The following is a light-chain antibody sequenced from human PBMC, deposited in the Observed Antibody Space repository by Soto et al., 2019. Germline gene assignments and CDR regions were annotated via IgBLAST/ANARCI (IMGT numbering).Light chain of an antibody. V-gene: IGKV3-11*01. CDR2: DAS. J-gene: IGKJ1*01. CDR1: QSVSSY. CDR3: QQYGRAPWT. Sequence: IVLTQSAATLSLSPGERATLSCWASQSVSSYLAWYQHKPGQAPRLLIYDASNRATGIPARFSGSGSGTDFSLIISRLEPEDFAVYDCQQYGRAPWT.